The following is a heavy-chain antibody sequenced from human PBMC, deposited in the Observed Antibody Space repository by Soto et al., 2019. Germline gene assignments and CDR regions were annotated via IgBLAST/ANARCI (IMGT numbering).Heavy chain of an antibody. D-gene: IGHD2-2*01. J-gene: IGHJ3*01. V-gene: IGHV3-30*18. CDR2: ISHDGRNK. CDR3: AKLPDTILGLSVAHDAFAF. Sequence: QVQLVESGGGVVQPGKSVRLSCAASGFIFSNYAMHWVRQVPGKGLEWVADISHDGRNKYHADSVGGRFTISRDNSKNTLYLQMDSLTAEDTALYYCAKLPDTILGLSVAHDAFAFWGQGTTVTVSS. CDR1: GFIFSNYA.